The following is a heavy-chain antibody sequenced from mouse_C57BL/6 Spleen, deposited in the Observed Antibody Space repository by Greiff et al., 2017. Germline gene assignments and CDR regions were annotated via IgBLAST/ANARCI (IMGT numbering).Heavy chain of an antibody. CDR2: IHPYNGGT. CDR3: ARTSHITTVVAPFDD. CDR1: GYTFTDYY. Sequence: EVQLQQSGPVLVKPGASVTMSCKASGYTFTDYYMNWVKQSHGKSLEWIGVIHPYNGGTSYNQKFKGKATLTVDKSSSTAYMELNSLTSEDSAVXFYARTSHITTVVAPFDDWGQGTTLTVSS. J-gene: IGHJ2*01. D-gene: IGHD1-1*01. V-gene: IGHV1-19*01.